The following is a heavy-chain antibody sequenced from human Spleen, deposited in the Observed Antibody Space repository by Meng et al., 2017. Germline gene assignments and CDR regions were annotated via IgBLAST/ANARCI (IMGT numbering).Heavy chain of an antibody. Sequence: GGSLRLSCAASGFTLSGYSMNWVRQAPGKGLEWVSSISGSSNYINYADSVKGRFTISRDNAKKSLYLEMNSLRAEDTALYYCARDLQYGPPFDLWGQGTMVTVSS. CDR2: ISGSSNYI. CDR1: GFTLSGYS. CDR3: ARDLQYGPPFDL. D-gene: IGHD2/OR15-2a*01. V-gene: IGHV3-21*01. J-gene: IGHJ3*01.